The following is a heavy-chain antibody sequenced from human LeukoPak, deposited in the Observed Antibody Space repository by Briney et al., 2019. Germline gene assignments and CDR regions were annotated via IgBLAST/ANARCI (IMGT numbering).Heavy chain of an antibody. CDR2: IYYTGST. CDR1: GGSIGTYY. D-gene: IGHD1-26*01. J-gene: IGHJ4*02. CDR3: ARDNSGSYIDY. V-gene: IGHV4-59*01. Sequence: PSETLSLTRTVSGGSIGTYYWTWIRQPPGKGLEWIGYIYYTGSTNYNPSLKSRVTISVDTSKNQFSLKLSSVTAADTAVYYCARDNSGSYIDYWGQGTLVTVSS.